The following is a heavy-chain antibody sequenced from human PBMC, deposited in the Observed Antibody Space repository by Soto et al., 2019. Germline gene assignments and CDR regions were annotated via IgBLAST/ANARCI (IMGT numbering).Heavy chain of an antibody. D-gene: IGHD3-16*01. CDR3: ARWGTTGGLDV. Sequence: QVQLVESGGGVVQPGTSRRLSCVGSGFTFRSYVIHWVRQAPGKGLEWVALTSYDGSNKDYGDSVKGRFTISRDNSRNTVDLQMDSRRREDTALYYGARWGTTGGLDVWGQGTLVSVSS. CDR1: GFTFRSYV. V-gene: IGHV3-33*05. J-gene: IGHJ1*01. CDR2: TSYDGSNK.